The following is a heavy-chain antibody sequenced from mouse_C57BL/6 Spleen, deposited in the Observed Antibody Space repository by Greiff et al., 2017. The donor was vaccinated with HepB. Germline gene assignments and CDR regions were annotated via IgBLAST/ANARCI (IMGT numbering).Heavy chain of an antibody. J-gene: IGHJ4*01. D-gene: IGHD3-2*02. V-gene: IGHV1-76*01. CDR3: ARPRQDSSGAMDY. CDR1: GYTFTDYY. Sequence: QLKESGAELVRPGASVKLSCKASGYTFTDYYINWVKQRPGQGLEWIARIYPGSGNTYYNEKFKGKATLTAEKSSSTAYMQLSSLTSEDSAVYFCARPRQDSSGAMDYWGQGTSVTVSS. CDR2: IYPGSGNT.